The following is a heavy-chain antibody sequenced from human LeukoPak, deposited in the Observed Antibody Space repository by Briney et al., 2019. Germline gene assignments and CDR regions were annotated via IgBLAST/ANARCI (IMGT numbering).Heavy chain of an antibody. CDR1: GGPISSGSYY. V-gene: IGHV4-61*02. CDR2: IYTSGST. CDR3: ARGYDASRDPLNI. D-gene: IGHD3-22*01. Sequence: PSETMSLTCTVSGGPISSGSYYWSWIRQPAGKGLEWIGRIYTSGSTNYNPFLKSRVTISIDTSKNEISLKLRSVTAADTAVYYCARGYDASRDPLNIWGQGTMVTVSS. J-gene: IGHJ3*02.